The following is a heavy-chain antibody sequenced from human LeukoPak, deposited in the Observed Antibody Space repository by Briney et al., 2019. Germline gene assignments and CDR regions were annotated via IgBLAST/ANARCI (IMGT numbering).Heavy chain of an antibody. CDR3: ARRDGYGAYDI. Sequence: GESLKISCKGSGDTFTTYWIGWVRQMPGKGLERMGIIYPGDSDTRYSPSFQGQVTISADKSITTAYLQWSSLKASDTAMYYCARRDGYGAYDIWGQGTMVTVSS. CDR1: GDTFTTYW. D-gene: IGHD5-24*01. J-gene: IGHJ3*02. V-gene: IGHV5-51*01. CDR2: IYPGDSDT.